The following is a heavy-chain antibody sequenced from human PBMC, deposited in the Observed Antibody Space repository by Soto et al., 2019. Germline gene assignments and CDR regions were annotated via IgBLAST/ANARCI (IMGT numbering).Heavy chain of an antibody. CDR1: GYTLTELS. Sequence: ASVKVSCKVSGYTLTELSMHWVRQAPGKGLEWMGGFDPEDGETIYAQKFQGRVTMTEDTSTDTAYMELSSLRSEDTAVYYCATGKHWGSYYVPPPFDYWGQGTLVTVS. J-gene: IGHJ4*02. CDR2: FDPEDGET. CDR3: ATGKHWGSYYVPPPFDY. D-gene: IGHD1-26*01. V-gene: IGHV1-24*01.